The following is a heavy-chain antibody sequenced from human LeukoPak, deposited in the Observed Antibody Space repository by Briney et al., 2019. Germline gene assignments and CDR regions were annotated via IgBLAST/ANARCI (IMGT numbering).Heavy chain of an antibody. Sequence: ASVTLSCKASGSTFSSYAISWVRQAPGQGPGWVGRIIPILGIAIYAQKFQGRVTITAGKSTSTAYMELSSLRSEDTAVYYGARARSIAYCGGDCYWGEAHDGYWGQGTLVTVSS. D-gene: IGHD2-21*02. V-gene: IGHV1-69*04. CDR3: ARARSIAYCGGDCYWGEAHDGY. CDR1: GSTFSSYA. CDR2: IIPILGIA. J-gene: IGHJ4*02.